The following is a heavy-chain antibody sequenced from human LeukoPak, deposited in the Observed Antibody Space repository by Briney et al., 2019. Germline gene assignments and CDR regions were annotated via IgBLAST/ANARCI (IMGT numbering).Heavy chain of an antibody. CDR1: GGSISSSSYY. D-gene: IGHD3-3*01. CDR2: IYYSGST. CDR3: ATGMGVVHNYYYYMDV. V-gene: IGHV4-39*01. J-gene: IGHJ6*03. Sequence: PSETLSLTCTVSGGSISSSSYYWGWIRQPPGKGLEWIGSIYYSGSTYYNPSLKSRVTISVDTSKNQFSLKLSSVTAADTAVYYCATGMGVVHNYYYYMDVWGKGTTVTVSS.